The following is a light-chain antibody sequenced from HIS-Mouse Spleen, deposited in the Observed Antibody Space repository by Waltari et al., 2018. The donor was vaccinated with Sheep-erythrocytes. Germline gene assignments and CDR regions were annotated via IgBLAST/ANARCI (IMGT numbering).Light chain of an antibody. CDR2: YDD. CDR1: SSNIGNNA. Sequence: QSVLTQPPSVSEAPRQRVTISCSGSSSNIGNNAVNWYQQLPGKAPKLLIFYDDRPPSGVSARFSGSKSGTSASLAISGLQSEDEADYYCAAWDDSLNGPVFGGGTKLTVL. J-gene: IGLJ3*02. CDR3: AAWDDSLNGPV. V-gene: IGLV1-36*01.